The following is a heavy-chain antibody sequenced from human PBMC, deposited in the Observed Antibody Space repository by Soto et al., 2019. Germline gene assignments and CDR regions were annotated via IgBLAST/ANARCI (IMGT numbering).Heavy chain of an antibody. CDR3: ARDGAPGIAARPRAFRPYSFDS. CDR1: GGSFSGYY. D-gene: IGHD6-6*01. V-gene: IGHV4-34*01. Sequence: QVQLQQWGAGLLKPSETLSLTCAVYGGSFSGYYWSWIRQPPGKGLEWIGEINHSGSTNYNPSLKSRVTISVDTSKHQFTLKLSCVTAADTAAYSCARDGAPGIAARPRAFRPYSFDSWGQGTLVTVSS. J-gene: IGHJ4*02. CDR2: INHSGST.